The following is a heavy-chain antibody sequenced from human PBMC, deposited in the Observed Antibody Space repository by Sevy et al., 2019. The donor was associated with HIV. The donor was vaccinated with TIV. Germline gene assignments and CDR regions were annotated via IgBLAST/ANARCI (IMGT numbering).Heavy chain of an antibody. D-gene: IGHD3-16*01. CDR1: GYSFPNYI. Sequence: GESLKISCKASGYSFPNYIITWVRQAPGQGLELMGWISPYNGNTNYAQKFQGRVTMTTDTSTNTAYMDLRSLRSDDTAVYYGARDGFEWGRESWFDPWGQGTLVTVSS. CDR2: ISPYNGNT. J-gene: IGHJ5*02. V-gene: IGHV1-18*01. CDR3: ARDGFEWGRESWFDP.